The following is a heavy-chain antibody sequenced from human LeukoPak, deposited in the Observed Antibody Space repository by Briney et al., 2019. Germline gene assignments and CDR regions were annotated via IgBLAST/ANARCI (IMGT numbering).Heavy chain of an antibody. CDR1: GGSISSSSYY. Sequence: SETLSLTCTVSGGSISSSSYYWGWIRQPPGKGLEWIGSIYYSGSTYYNPSLKSRVTISVDTSKNQFSLKLSSVTAADTAVYYCARDGWRYSSSWEPFDYWGQGTLVTVSS. V-gene: IGHV4-39*07. CDR3: ARDGWRYSSSWEPFDY. J-gene: IGHJ4*02. D-gene: IGHD6-13*01. CDR2: IYYSGST.